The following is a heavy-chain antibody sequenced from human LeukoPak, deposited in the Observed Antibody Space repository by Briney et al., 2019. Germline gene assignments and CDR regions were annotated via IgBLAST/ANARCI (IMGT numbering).Heavy chain of an antibody. D-gene: IGHD3-3*01. V-gene: IGHV5-51*01. J-gene: IGHJ5*02. CDR3: ARGAGSITIFGVRGNWFDP. Sequence: GESLKISCKGSGYSFTSYWIGWVRQMPGKGLEWMGIIYPGDSDTRYSPSFQGQVTISADKSISTAYLQWSSLRSEDTAVYYCARGAGSITIFGVRGNWFDPWGQGTLVTVSS. CDR1: GYSFTSYW. CDR2: IYPGDSDT.